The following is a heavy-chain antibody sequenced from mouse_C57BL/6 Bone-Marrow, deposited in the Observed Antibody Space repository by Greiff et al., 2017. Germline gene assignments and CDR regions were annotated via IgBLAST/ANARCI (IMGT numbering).Heavy chain of an antibody. CDR2: ISYSGST. CDR1: GYSITSDY. V-gene: IGHV3-8*01. CDR3: ARFHYYGSSYGWYFDV. D-gene: IGHD1-1*01. Sequence: VQLKESGPGLAKPSQTLSLTCSVTGYSITSDYWNWIRKFPGNKLEYMGYISYSGSTYYNPSLKSRISITRDTSKNQYYLQLNSVTTEDTATYYCARFHYYGSSYGWYFDVWGTGTTVTVSS. J-gene: IGHJ1*03.